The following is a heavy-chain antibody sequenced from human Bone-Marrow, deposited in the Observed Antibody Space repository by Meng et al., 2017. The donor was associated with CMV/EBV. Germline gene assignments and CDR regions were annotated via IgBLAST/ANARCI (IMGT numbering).Heavy chain of an antibody. CDR3: ARDWGYNTGD. J-gene: IGHJ4*02. D-gene: IGHD5-24*01. CDR1: GFTFDDYG. V-gene: IGHV3-20*04. CDR2: INWNGGST. Sequence: GESLKISCAASGFTFDDYGMSWVRQAPGKGLEWVSGINWNGGSTGYADSVKGRFTISRDNAKNSLYLQMNSLRAEDTALYYCARDWGYNTGDRGQGTLVTVSS.